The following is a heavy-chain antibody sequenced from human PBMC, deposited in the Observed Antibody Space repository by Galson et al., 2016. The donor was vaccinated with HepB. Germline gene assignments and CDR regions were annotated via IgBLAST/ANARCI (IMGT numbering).Heavy chain of an antibody. Sequence: SLRLSCAASGFTFSLYWMHWVRQVPGKGLMWVSRINNGGTYTNYADSVRGRFSIFRDDAKNTLYLQMTSLRAEDTAIYYCARGSNDWYSIDYWGQGTLATVSS. D-gene: IGHD6-19*01. CDR2: INNGGTYT. J-gene: IGHJ4*02. V-gene: IGHV3-74*01. CDR3: ARGSNDWYSIDY. CDR1: GFTFSLYW.